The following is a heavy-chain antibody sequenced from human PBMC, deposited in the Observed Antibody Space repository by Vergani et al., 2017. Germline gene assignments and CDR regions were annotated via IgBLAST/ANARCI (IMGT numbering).Heavy chain of an antibody. CDR3: ARLPYYFDFWSGYRADAFDV. CDR1: GGTFSSYA. V-gene: IGHV1-69*01. D-gene: IGHD3-3*01. J-gene: IGHJ3*01. Sequence: QVQLVQSGAEVKKPGSSVKVSCKASGGTFSSYAISWVRQAPGQGLEWMGGIIPIFGTANYAQKFQGRVTITADESTSTAYMELSSLRSEDTAVYYCARLPYYFDFWSGYRADAFDVWSEGTMVTVSS. CDR2: IIPIFGTA.